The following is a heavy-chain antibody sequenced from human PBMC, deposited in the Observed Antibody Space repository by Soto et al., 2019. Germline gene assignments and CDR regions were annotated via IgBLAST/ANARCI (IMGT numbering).Heavy chain of an antibody. CDR2: ISYDGSNK. D-gene: IGHD3-22*01. CDR3: AKDQSYVYSSGYYPYYYYYGMDV. Sequence: GGSLRLSCAASGFTFSSYGMHWVRQAPGKGLEWVAVISYDGSNKYYADSVKGRFTISRDNSKNTLYLQMNSLRAEDTAVYYCAKDQSYVYSSGYYPYYYYYGMDVWGQVTTVTVSS. CDR1: GFTFSSYG. V-gene: IGHV3-30*18. J-gene: IGHJ6*02.